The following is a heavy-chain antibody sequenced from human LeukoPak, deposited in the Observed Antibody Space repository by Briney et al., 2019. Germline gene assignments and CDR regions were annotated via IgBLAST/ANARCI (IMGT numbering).Heavy chain of an antibody. CDR2: ISGSGGST. CDR3: AKRGGYGSGSYPYYFDY. J-gene: IGHJ4*02. D-gene: IGHD3-10*01. V-gene: IGHV3-23*01. CDR1: GFTFSSYA. Sequence: GGSLRLACAASGFTFSSYAMSWVRQAPGKGLEWVSAISGSGGSTYYADSVKGRFTISRDNSKNTLYLQMNSLRAEDTAVYYCAKRGGYGSGSYPYYFDYWGQGTLVTVSS.